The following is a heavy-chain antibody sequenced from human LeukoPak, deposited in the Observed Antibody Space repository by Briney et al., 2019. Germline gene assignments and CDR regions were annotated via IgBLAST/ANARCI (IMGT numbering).Heavy chain of an antibody. J-gene: IGHJ4*02. CDR2: MNPNRGNT. Sequence: ASVKVSCKASGYTFTSYDINWVRQASGQGLEWMGWMNPNRGNTGYAQKFQGRVTITRNTSISTAYIELSRLRSDDTAVYYCARVPRAVAGTGFDYWGQGTLVTVSS. CDR1: GYTFTSYD. V-gene: IGHV1-8*03. CDR3: ARVPRAVAGTGFDY. D-gene: IGHD6-19*01.